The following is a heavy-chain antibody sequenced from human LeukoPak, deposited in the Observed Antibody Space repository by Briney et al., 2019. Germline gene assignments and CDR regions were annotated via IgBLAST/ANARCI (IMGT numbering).Heavy chain of an antibody. V-gene: IGHV3-48*04. Sequence: PGGSLRLSCEASGFTFSTYSMNWVRQAPGKGLEWVSHISSGSGTIYYADSVKGRFTISRDNAKNSLYLQMNSLRAEDTAVYYCARARTDYYDSSGYSYYFDYWGQGTLVTVSS. CDR1: GFTFSTYS. J-gene: IGHJ4*02. D-gene: IGHD3-22*01. CDR2: ISSGSGTI. CDR3: ARARTDYYDSSGYSYYFDY.